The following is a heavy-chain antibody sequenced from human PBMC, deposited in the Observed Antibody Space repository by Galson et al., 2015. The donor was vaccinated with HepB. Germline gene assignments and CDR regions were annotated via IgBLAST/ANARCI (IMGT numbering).Heavy chain of an antibody. V-gene: IGHV3-23*01. CDR1: GFTFSSYA. CDR2: ISGSGGST. J-gene: IGHJ6*02. D-gene: IGHD3-10*01. Sequence: SLRLSCAASGFTFSSYAMSWVRQAPGKGLEWVSAISGSGGSTYYADSVKGRFTISRDNSKNTLYLQMNSLRAEDTAVYYCAKGLGSGSYYDYGMDVWGQGTTVTVSS. CDR3: AKGLGSGSYYDYGMDV.